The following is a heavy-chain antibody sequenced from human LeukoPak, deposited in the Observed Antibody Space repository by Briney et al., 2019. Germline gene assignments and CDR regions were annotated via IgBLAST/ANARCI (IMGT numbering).Heavy chain of an antibody. D-gene: IGHD2-2*01. CDR3: ARGRGTTSSNFDY. CDR2: INPNNGGT. Sequence: ASVKVSCKASGYTFTGYYMHWVRQAPGQGLEWMGWINPNNGGTNYAQKFQGRVTMTRDTSISTVYMELSRLTSDDTAVYYCARGRGTTSSNFDYWGQENLVTVSS. CDR1: GYTFTGYY. J-gene: IGHJ4*02. V-gene: IGHV1-2*02.